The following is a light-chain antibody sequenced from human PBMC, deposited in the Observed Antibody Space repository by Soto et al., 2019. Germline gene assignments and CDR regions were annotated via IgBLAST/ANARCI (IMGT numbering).Light chain of an antibody. CDR3: NSYTSSSVVV. J-gene: IGLJ2*01. Sequence: QSVLTQPASVSGSPGQSITISCTGTSSDVGGYNYVSWYQQHPGKVPKLIIYDVTVRPSGVSTRFSGSKSGTTASLTISGLQAEDEADYFCNSYTSSSVVVFGGGNKLTVL. CDR2: DVT. V-gene: IGLV2-14*03. CDR1: SSDVGGYNY.